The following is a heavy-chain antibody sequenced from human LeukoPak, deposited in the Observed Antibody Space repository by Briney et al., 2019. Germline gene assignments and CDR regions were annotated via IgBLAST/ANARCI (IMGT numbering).Heavy chain of an antibody. CDR3: ARDGVAVAGGFDY. V-gene: IGHV4-59*12. Sequence: SETLSLTCSVSGGSISSLYWSWIRQPPGKGLEWIGYIYYTGSTNYNPSLKSRVTMFVDMSKNQFSLRLSSVTAADTAVYYCARDGVAVAGGFDYWGQGTLVTVSS. J-gene: IGHJ4*02. D-gene: IGHD6-19*01. CDR2: IYYTGST. CDR1: GGSISSLY.